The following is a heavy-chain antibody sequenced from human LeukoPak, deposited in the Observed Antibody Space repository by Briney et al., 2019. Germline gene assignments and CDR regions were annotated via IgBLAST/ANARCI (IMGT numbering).Heavy chain of an antibody. Sequence: PSETLSLTCTVSGYSISSDYYCGWIRPPPGKGLEWIGSINHSVTIYYNPSLKSRVTIAVDTAKNQFSLKLSSVTAADTAVYYCARDFGQWLPDYWGQGTLVTVSS. CDR1: GYSISSDYY. V-gene: IGHV4-38-2*02. CDR3: ARDFGQWLPDY. J-gene: IGHJ4*02. CDR2: INHSVTI. D-gene: IGHD6-19*01.